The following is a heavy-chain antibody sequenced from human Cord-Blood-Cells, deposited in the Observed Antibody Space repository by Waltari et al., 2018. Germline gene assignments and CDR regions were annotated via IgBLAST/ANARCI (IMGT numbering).Heavy chain of an antibody. Sequence: QVQLVESRGGVVQPGRSLRLSCAASGFTFSSYGMHGVRQAPGKGLEWVAVISYDGSNKYYADSVKGRFTISRDNSKNTLYLQMNSLRAEDTAVYYCAKAPHAQVATIDYWGQGTLVTVSS. D-gene: IGHD5-12*01. CDR3: AKAPHAQVATIDY. J-gene: IGHJ4*02. CDR2: ISYDGSNK. CDR1: GFTFSSYG. V-gene: IGHV3-30*18.